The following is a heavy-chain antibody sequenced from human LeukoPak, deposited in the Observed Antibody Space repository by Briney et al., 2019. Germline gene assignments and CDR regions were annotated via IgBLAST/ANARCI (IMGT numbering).Heavy chain of an antibody. J-gene: IGHJ4*02. Sequence: GGSLRLSCAASGFTFRDCAMTGVRQAPGEGLEWVSAIGADADSAYYADSVKGRFTISRDNSKNTLYLQMNSLRAEDTALYYCAKDDSGGYFPDFWGRGTLVTVSS. CDR3: AKDDSGGYFPDF. CDR1: GFTFRDCA. CDR2: IGADADSA. D-gene: IGHD3-22*01. V-gene: IGHV3-23*01.